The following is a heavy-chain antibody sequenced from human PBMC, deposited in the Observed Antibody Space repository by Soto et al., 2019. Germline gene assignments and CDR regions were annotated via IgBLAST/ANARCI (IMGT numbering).Heavy chain of an antibody. CDR1: GFTFSSYG. D-gene: IGHD3-22*01. Sequence: QVQLVESGGGVVQPGRSLRLSCAASGFTFSSYGMHWVRQAPGKGLEWVAVIWYDGSNKYYADSVKGRFTISRDNSKNTLYLQMNSLRAEDTAVYYCARDTDTMRSPTYYYDSSQPLGYWGQGTLVTVSS. CDR2: IWYDGSNK. J-gene: IGHJ4*02. CDR3: ARDTDTMRSPTYYYDSSQPLGY. V-gene: IGHV3-33*01.